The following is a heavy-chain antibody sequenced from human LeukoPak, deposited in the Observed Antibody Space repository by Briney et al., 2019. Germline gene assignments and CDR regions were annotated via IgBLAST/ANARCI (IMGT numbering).Heavy chain of an antibody. CDR2: ISHRGST. Sequence: PSETLSLTCAVYGGSFSVYDWSWIPQPPGRGLEWIGGISHRGSTNYNPSLKSRVTISVDTSKTHFSLKLTSVTAADTALYYCAIRDGYNYDYWGQGILVTVSS. CDR3: AIRDGYNYDY. J-gene: IGHJ4*02. D-gene: IGHD5-24*01. V-gene: IGHV4-34*01. CDR1: GGSFSVYD.